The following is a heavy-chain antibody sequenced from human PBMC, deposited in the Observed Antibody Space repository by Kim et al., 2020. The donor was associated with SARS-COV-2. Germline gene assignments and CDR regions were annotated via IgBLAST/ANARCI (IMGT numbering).Heavy chain of an antibody. CDR3: ARQVDSSSWYREDY. V-gene: IGHV4-39*01. Sequence: SETLSLTCTVSGGSISSSSYYWGWIRQPPGKGLEWIGSIYYSGSTYYNPSLKSRVTISVDTSKNQFSLKLSSVTAADTAVYYCARQVDSSSWYREDYWGQGTLVTVSS. J-gene: IGHJ4*02. D-gene: IGHD6-13*01. CDR2: IYYSGST. CDR1: GGSISSSSYY.